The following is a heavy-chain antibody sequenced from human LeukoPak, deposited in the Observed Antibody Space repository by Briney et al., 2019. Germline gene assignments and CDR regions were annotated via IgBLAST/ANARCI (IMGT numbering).Heavy chain of an antibody. CDR1: GFIFSNYA. CDR2: ISYDGSNK. V-gene: IGHV3-30-3*01. J-gene: IGHJ4*02. CDR3: ARDLASPADY. Sequence: PGKSLRLSCAASGFIFSNYAMHWVRQAPGKGLEWVAVISYDGSNKYYADSVKGRFTISRDNSKNTLYLQMNSLRAEDTAVYYCARDLASPADYWGQGTLVTVSS. D-gene: IGHD1-26*01.